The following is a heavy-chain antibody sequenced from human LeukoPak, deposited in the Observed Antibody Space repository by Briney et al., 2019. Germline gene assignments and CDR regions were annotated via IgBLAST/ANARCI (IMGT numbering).Heavy chain of an antibody. V-gene: IGHV3-30-3*01. J-gene: IGHJ6*02. CDR1: GFTFSSYA. CDR2: ISYDGSNR. CDR3: ASAEQQLVQSDYYYYSMDV. D-gene: IGHD6-13*01. Sequence: GGSLRLSCAASGFTFSSYAMHWVRQAPGKGLEWVAVISYDGSNRYYADSVKGRFTISRDNSKNTLYLQMNSLRAEDTAVYYCASAEQQLVQSDYYYYSMDVWGQGTTVTVSS.